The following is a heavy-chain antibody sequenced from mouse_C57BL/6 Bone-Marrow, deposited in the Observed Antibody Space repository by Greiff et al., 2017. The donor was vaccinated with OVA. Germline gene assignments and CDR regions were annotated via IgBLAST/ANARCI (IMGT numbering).Heavy chain of an antibody. CDR1: GFTFSDAW. CDR3: TRARGWAYAMDY. D-gene: IGHD1-1*02. CDR2: IRNKANNHAT. Sequence: EVKVEESGGGLVQPGGSMKLSCAASGFTFSDAWMDWVRQSPEKGLEWVAEIRNKANNHATYYAESVKGRFTISRDDSKSSVYLQMNSLRAEDTGIYYCTRARGWAYAMDYWGQGTSVTVSS. V-gene: IGHV6-6*01. J-gene: IGHJ4*01.